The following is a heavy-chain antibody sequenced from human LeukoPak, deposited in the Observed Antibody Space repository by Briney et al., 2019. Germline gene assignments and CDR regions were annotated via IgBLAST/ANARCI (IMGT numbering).Heavy chain of an antibody. CDR1: GFTFSSYH. V-gene: IGHV3-23*01. CDR2: VSGWWANT. D-gene: IGHD6-6*01. J-gene: IGHJ3*02. Sequence: PGGSLRLSCTASGFTFSSYHMSWVRQATGKGLEWVSAVSGWWANTYYADCVKGRFTISRDNSKNTLYLQMDSLRAEDTAVYYCAKDLSSWGPSSYAFDIWGQGTTVTVSS. CDR3: AKDLSSWGPSSYAFDI.